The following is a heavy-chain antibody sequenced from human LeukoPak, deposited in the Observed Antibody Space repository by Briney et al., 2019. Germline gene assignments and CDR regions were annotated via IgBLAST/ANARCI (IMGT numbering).Heavy chain of an antibody. CDR2: IFLSGGEI. V-gene: IGHV3-21*01. CDR1: GFTFSTFG. CDR3: ARETLYDSSGYYYSDAFDI. J-gene: IGHJ3*02. D-gene: IGHD3-22*01. Sequence: GGSLRLSCAASGFTFSTFGMIWVRQPPGKGLEWVSSIFLSGGEIHYADSVRGRFTISRDNAKNSLYLQMNSLRAEDTAVYYCARETLYDSSGYYYSDAFDIWGQGTMVTVSS.